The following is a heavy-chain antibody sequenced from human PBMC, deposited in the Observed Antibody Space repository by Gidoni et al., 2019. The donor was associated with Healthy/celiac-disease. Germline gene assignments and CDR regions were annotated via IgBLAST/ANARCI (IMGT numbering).Heavy chain of an antibody. CDR1: GGSISSYY. Sequence: QVQLQESGPGLVKPSETLSLTCTVSGGSISSYYWSWIRQPPGKGLEWIGYIYYSGSTNYNPSLKSRVTISVDTSKNQFSLKLSSVTAADTAVYYCARHAPVMAAAELKLETWYDYWGQGTLVTVSS. J-gene: IGHJ4*02. CDR2: IYYSGST. D-gene: IGHD6-13*01. V-gene: IGHV4-59*08. CDR3: ARHAPVMAAAELKLETWYDY.